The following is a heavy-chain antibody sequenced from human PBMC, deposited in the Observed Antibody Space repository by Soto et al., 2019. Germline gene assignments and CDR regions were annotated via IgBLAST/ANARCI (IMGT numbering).Heavy chain of an antibody. J-gene: IGHJ4*02. CDR3: ARASSDGWNYAIYFDY. CDR2: INHSGST. Sequence: SETLSLTCAVYGGSFSGYYWSWIRQPPGKGLEWIGEINHSGSTNYNPSLKSRVTISVDTSKNQFSLKLSSVTAADTAVYYCARASSDGWNYAIYFDYWGQGTLVTVSS. CDR1: GGSFSGYY. V-gene: IGHV4-34*01. D-gene: IGHD1-7*01.